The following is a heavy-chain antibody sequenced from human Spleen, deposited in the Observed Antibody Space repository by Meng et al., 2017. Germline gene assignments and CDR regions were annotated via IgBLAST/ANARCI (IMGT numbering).Heavy chain of an antibody. CDR3: AKVEYKSGAYYFDH. V-gene: IGHV3-9*01. Sequence: SLKISCAASGFTFDDYAMHWVRQAPGKGLEWVSGISWNSGSIDYADSVKGRFTISRDNAKNSLYLQMNSLRAEDTALYYCAKVEYKSGAYYFDHWGQGTLVTVSS. CDR2: ISWNSGSI. CDR1: GFTFDDYA. D-gene: IGHD3-10*01. J-gene: IGHJ4*02.